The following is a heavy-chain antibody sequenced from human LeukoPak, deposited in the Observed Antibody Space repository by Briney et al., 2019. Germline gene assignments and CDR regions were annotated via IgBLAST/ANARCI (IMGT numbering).Heavy chain of an antibody. J-gene: IGHJ4*02. Sequence: SGGSLRLSCAASGFTFSSYAMSWVRQAPGKGLEWVSAISGSGGSTYYADSVKGRFTISRDNSKNTLYLQMNSLRAEDTAVYYCAKGDVLLWFGELTWGQGTLVTVSS. V-gene: IGHV3-23*01. D-gene: IGHD3-10*01. CDR1: GFTFSSYA. CDR2: ISGSGGST. CDR3: AKGDVLLWFGELT.